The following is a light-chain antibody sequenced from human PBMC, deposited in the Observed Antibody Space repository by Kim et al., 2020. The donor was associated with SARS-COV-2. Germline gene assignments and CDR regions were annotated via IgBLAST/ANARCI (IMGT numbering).Light chain of an antibody. CDR3: AAWDDSLNGV. J-gene: IGLJ3*02. V-gene: IGLV1-47*01. Sequence: QSVLTQPPSVSGTPGQRVTISCSGSTSNIGNYYVYWYQQLPGTAPKLLIYRNNERPSGVPDRFSGSKSDTSASLAISGLRSEDEADYYCAAWDDSLNGVFGGGTQLTVL. CDR2: RNN. CDR1: TSNIGNYY.